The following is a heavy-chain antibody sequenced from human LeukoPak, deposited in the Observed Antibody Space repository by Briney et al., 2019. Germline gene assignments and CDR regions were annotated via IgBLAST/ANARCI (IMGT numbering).Heavy chain of an antibody. CDR2: INPSVGST. V-gene: IGHV1-46*01. D-gene: IGHD3-22*01. CDR3: ARDLREDSSGYYYDY. CDR1: GYTFTSYY. J-gene: IGHJ4*02. Sequence: AASVKVSCKASGYTFTSYYMHCVRHAPGQGLEWMGIINPSVGSTSYAQKFQGRVTMTRDTSTSTVYMELSSLRSEDTAVYYCARDLREDSSGYYYDYWGQGTLVSVSS.